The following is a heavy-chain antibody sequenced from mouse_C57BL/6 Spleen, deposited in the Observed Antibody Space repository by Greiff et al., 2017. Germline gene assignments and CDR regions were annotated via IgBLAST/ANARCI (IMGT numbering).Heavy chain of an antibody. V-gene: IGHV1-55*01. J-gene: IGHJ3*01. CDR2: MYPGSGST. CDR3: ARCGSDGYPFAY. CDR1: GYTFTSYW. Sequence: QVQLQQPGAELVKPGASVKMSCKASGYTFTSYWITWVKQRPGQGLEWIGDMYPGSGSTNYNEKFKSKATLTVDTSSSTAYMQLSSLTSEDSAVYYCARCGSDGYPFAYWGQGTLVTVSA. D-gene: IGHD2-3*01.